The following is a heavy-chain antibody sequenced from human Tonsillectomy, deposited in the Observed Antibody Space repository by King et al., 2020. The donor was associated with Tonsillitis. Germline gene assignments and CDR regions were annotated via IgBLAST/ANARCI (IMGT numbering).Heavy chain of an antibody. J-gene: IGHJ5*02. Sequence: QLQESGPGLVKPSQTLSLTCAVSGGSISSGGYSWSWIRQPPGKGLEWIGYIYYSGSTYYNPSLKSRVTISVDTSKNQFSLKLSSVTAADPAVYYCARTVGYCSGGSCYEEFWFDPWGQGTLVTVSS. CDR3: ARTVGYCSGGSCYEEFWFDP. CDR1: GGSISSGGYS. CDR2: IYYSGST. V-gene: IGHV4-30-4*07. D-gene: IGHD2-15*01.